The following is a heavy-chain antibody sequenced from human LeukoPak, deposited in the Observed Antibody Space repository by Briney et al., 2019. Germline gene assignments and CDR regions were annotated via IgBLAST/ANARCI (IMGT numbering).Heavy chain of an antibody. CDR2: IWYDGSNK. Sequence: GGSLRLSCAASGFTFSSYGMHWVRQAPGKGLEWVAVIWYDGSNKYYADSVKGRFTISRDNSKNTLYLQMNSLRAEDTAVYYCAKEGDIVVVPAAPPDYWGQGTLVTVSS. V-gene: IGHV3-33*06. J-gene: IGHJ4*02. D-gene: IGHD2-2*01. CDR3: AKEGDIVVVPAAPPDY. CDR1: GFTFSSYG.